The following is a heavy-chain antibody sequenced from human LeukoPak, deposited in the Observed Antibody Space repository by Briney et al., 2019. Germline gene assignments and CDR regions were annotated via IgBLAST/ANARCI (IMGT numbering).Heavy chain of an antibody. V-gene: IGHV4-34*01. D-gene: IGHD5-24*01. J-gene: IGHJ4*02. CDR2: INHSGST. CDR3: ARTPDGYKSYYFDY. CDR1: GGSFSGYY. Sequence: SETLSLTCAVYGGSFSGYYWSWIRQPPGKGLEWIGEINHSGSTNYNPSLKSRVTISVDPSKNQFSLKLSSVTAADTAVYYCARTPDGYKSYYFDYWGQGTLVTVSS.